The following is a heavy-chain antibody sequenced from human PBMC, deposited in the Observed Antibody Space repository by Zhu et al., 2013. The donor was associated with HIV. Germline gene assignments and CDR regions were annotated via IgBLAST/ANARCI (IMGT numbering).Heavy chain of an antibody. J-gene: IGHJ3*02. V-gene: IGHV1-2*02. CDR3: ARSPALLPAVYNGDGFDI. D-gene: IGHD2-2*01. CDR2: INPSSGGT. Sequence: QVQLVQSGAEVKKPGASVKVSCKASGYTFTDYYIHWVRLAPGQGLEWMGWINPSSGGTNYGQKFQGRVTMTRDTSISTAYMDLSRLRSDDTAVYYCARSPALLPAVYNGDGFDIWGQGQWSRLF. CDR1: GYTFTDYY.